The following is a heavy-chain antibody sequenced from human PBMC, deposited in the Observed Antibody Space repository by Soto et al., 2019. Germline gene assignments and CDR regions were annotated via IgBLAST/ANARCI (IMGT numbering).Heavy chain of an antibody. J-gene: IGHJ6*02. Sequence: QLQLQESGSGLVKPSQTLSLTCTVSGGSINSGGYSWIWIRQPPGKGLEWIGHIYHTGNTFYNPSLHSPVTISVDQSKNQFSLSLGSVTAADTAIYYCARVERTLSTPFAYGMDVWGQGTTVTVSS. CDR3: ARVERTLSTPFAYGMDV. CDR1: GGSINSGGYS. CDR2: IYHTGNT. V-gene: IGHV4-30-2*01. D-gene: IGHD2-2*01.